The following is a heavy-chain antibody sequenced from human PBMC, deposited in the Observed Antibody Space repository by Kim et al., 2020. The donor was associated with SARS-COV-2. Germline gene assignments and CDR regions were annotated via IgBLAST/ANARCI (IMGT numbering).Heavy chain of an antibody. CDR2: ISAYNGNT. D-gene: IGHD3-10*01. CDR1: GYTFTSYG. V-gene: IGHV1-18*04. CDR3: ARVGQAYYYGSVSYWGDY. J-gene: IGHJ4*02. Sequence: ASVKVSCKASGYTFTSYGISWVRQAPGQGLEWMGWISAYNGNTNYAQKLQGRVTMTTDTSTSTAYMELRSLRSDDTAVDYCARVGQAYYYGSVSYWGDYWGQGTLVTVSS.